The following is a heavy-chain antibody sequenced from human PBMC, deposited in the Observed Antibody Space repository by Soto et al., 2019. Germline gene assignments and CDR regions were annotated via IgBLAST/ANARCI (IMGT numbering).Heavy chain of an antibody. CDR2: IYHSGST. CDR1: GGSISSGGYS. J-gene: IGHJ4*02. V-gene: IGHV4-30-2*01. D-gene: IGHD4-17*01. CDR3: ARGMTTVTTFDF. Sequence: QRQLQESGSGLVKPSQTLSLTCAVSGGSISSGGYSWSWIRPPPGKGLEWIGYIYHSGSTYYNPSLKSRVTISVDRSKNQFSLKLSSVTAADTAVYYCARGMTTVTTFDFWGQGTLVTVSS.